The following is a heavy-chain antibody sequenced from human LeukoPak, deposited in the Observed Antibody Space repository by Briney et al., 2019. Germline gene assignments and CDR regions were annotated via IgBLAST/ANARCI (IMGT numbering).Heavy chain of an antibody. Sequence: GGSPRLSCAASGFTFSSYWMSWVRQAPGKGLEWVANIKQDGSEKYYVDSVKGRFTISRDNAKNSLYLQMNSLRAEDTAVDYCTRIAAAGFDCWGQGTLVTVSS. D-gene: IGHD6-13*01. CDR2: IKQDGSEK. CDR1: GFTFSSYW. J-gene: IGHJ4*02. CDR3: TRIAAAGFDC. V-gene: IGHV3-7*01.